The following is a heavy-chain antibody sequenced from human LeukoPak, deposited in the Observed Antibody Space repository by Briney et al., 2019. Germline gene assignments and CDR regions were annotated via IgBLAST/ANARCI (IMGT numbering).Heavy chain of an antibody. Sequence: GSSVKVSCKASGGTFSCYAISWVRQAPGQGLEWMGGIIPIFGTANYAQKFQGRVTITADESTSTAYMELSSLRSEDTAVYYCARGEAPGTVFGGMAVWGQGTAVTVSS. CDR2: IIPIFGTA. CDR1: GGTFSCYA. CDR3: ARGEAPGTVFGGMAV. V-gene: IGHV1-69*01. J-gene: IGHJ6*02. D-gene: IGHD3-16*01.